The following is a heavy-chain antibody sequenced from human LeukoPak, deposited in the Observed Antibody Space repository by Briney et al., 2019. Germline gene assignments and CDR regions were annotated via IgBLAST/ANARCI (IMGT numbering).Heavy chain of an antibody. CDR1: GYSISSGHY. V-gene: IGHV4-38-2*01. CDR2: MYNSGST. CDR3: ARHVYGRHQLQAYHFDY. J-gene: IGHJ4*02. D-gene: IGHD2-2*01. Sequence: PSETLSLTXDVSGYSISSGHYWGWIRQSPGKGLEWIASMYNSGSTYFKSSLKSRVTISLDTPKNQFSLTLNSVTAADTAVYYCARHVYGRHQLQAYHFDYWGQGILVTVSS.